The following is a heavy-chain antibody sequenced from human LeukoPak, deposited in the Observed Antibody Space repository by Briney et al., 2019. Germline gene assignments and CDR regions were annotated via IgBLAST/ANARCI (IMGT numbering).Heavy chain of an antibody. CDR1: GFSFRDYW. V-gene: IGHV3-7*01. Sequence: RAGGSLRLSCAASGFSFRDYWMSWVRQAPGKGLEWVADIEPDGSGKTYVDSVKGRFTISRDNAQQSLYLQMDTLTAEDTAVYYCVTSWVRQQRDFWGQGTLVTVSS. J-gene: IGHJ4*02. CDR3: VTSWVRQQRDF. D-gene: IGHD3-10*01. CDR2: IEPDGSGK.